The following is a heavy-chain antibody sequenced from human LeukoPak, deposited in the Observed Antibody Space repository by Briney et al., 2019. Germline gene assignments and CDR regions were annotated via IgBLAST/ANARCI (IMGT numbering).Heavy chain of an antibody. V-gene: IGHV3-23*01. CDR1: GFTFSSYA. Sequence: GGSLRLSCAASGFTFSSYAMSWVRQAPGKGLEWVSAISGSGGSTYYADSVKGRFTISRDNSKNTLYLQMNSLRAEDTAVYYCAKDLLRYFDWLPAGAFDIWGQGTMVTVSS. CDR2: ISGSGGST. J-gene: IGHJ3*02. D-gene: IGHD3-9*01. CDR3: AKDLLRYFDWLPAGAFDI.